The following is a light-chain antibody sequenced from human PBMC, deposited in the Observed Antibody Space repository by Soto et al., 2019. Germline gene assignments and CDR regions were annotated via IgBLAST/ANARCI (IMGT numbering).Light chain of an antibody. CDR2: NVG. CDR1: NGDVGGHNY. V-gene: IGLV2-14*03. CDR3: TSYKSRNSLV. J-gene: IGLJ2*01. Sequence: QSVLTQPPSVSGSPGQSITISCTGTNGDVGGHNYVSWYQQYPGKAPKLMIYNVGDRPSGVSRRFSGSKSGSTASLTICGLDAEDEADYYRTSYKSRNSLVFGGGTQLTVL.